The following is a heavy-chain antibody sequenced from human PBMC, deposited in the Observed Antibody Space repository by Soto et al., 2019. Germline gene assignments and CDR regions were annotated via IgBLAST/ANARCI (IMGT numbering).Heavy chain of an antibody. D-gene: IGHD3-22*01. V-gene: IGHV3-23*01. CDR3: AKDEYYYDSSGNGPNWFDP. CDR1: GFTFSSYA. Sequence: AGGSLRLSCAASGFTFSSYAMSWVRQAPGKGLEWVSAISGSGGSTYYADSVKGRFTISRDNSKNTLYLQMNSLRAEDTAVYYCAKDEYYYDSSGNGPNWFDPWGQGTLVTVSS. J-gene: IGHJ5*02. CDR2: ISGSGGST.